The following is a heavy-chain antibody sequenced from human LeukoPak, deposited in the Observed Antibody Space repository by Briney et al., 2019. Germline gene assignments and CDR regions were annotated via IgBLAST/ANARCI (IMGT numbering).Heavy chain of an antibody. J-gene: IGHJ6*02. V-gene: IGHV4-34*01. D-gene: IGHD2-15*01. CDR1: GGSFSGYY. Sequence: SETLSLTCAVYGGSFSGYYWSWIRQPPGKGLEWIGEISHSGSTNYNPSLKSRVTISVDTSKNQSSLKLSSVTAADTAVYYCGTCSGGSCFYGMDVWGQGTAVTVSS. CDR3: GTCSGGSCFYGMDV. CDR2: ISHSGST.